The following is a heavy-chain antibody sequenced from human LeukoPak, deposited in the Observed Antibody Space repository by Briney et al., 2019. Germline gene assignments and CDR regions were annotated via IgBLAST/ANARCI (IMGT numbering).Heavy chain of an antibody. J-gene: IGHJ4*02. CDR2: INPNSGGT. Sequence: ASVKVSCKASGYTFTGYYMHWVRQAPGQGLEWMGGINPNSGGTNYAQKFQGRVTMTRDTSISTAYMELSRLRSDDTAVYYFSRGSMVRGVIITPPFDYWGQGTLVTVSS. V-gene: IGHV1-2*02. D-gene: IGHD3-10*01. CDR3: SRGSMVRGVIITPPFDY. CDR1: GYTFTGYY.